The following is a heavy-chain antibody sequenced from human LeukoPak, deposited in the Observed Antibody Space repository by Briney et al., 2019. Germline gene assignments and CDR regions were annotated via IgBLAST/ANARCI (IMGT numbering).Heavy chain of an antibody. CDR3: ARGLMVRGVLPGHYFDY. Sequence: PSETLSLTCTVSGGSISSSSYYWGWIRQPPGKGLEWIGSIYYSGSTYYNPSLKSRVTISVDTSKNQFSLKLSSVTAADTAVYYCARGLMVRGVLPGHYFDYWGQGTLVTVSS. CDR2: IYYSGST. V-gene: IGHV4-39*07. CDR1: GGSISSSSYY. J-gene: IGHJ4*02. D-gene: IGHD3-10*01.